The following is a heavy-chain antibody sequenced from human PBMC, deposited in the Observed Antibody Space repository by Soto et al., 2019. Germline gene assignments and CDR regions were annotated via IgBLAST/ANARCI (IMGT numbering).Heavy chain of an antibody. J-gene: IGHJ6*02. V-gene: IGHV4-30-4*01. CDR2: IDYSGST. D-gene: IGHD3-3*01. Sequence: SETLSRTCTVSGCSISSCDYYLSWIRRPPGKGVEWIGYIDYSGSTYYNPSLKSRVTKAVDTSKKQFSLKLSTVTAAATAVYYCAIGLANYDFWSGYHGYGMDVWGQGTTVPDS. CDR1: GCSISSCDYY. CDR3: AIGLANYDFWSGYHGYGMDV.